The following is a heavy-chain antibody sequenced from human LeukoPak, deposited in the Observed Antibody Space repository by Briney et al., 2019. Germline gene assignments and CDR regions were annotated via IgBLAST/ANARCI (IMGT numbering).Heavy chain of an antibody. CDR1: GFTFSSYE. Sequence: PGGSLRLSCAASGFTFSSYEMNWVRQAPGKGLEWVSYISSSGSTIYYADSVKGRFTISRDNAKNSLYLQMNSLRAEDTAVYYCARVSNWNLDYWGQGTLVTVSS. CDR3: ARVSNWNLDY. D-gene: IGHD1-1*01. J-gene: IGHJ4*02. V-gene: IGHV3-48*03. CDR2: ISSSGSTI.